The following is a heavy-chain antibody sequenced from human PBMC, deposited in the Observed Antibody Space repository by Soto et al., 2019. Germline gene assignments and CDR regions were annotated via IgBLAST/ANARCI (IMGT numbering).Heavy chain of an antibody. Sequence: PGGSLRLSCAASGFTFSSYGMHWVRQAPGKGLEWVAVISYDGSNKYYADSVKGRFTISRDNSKNTLYLQMNSLRAEDTAVYYCVGYCSGGSCYTLGRYYSYYGMDVWGPGTMVTVSS. CDR3: VGYCSGGSCYTLGRYYSYYGMDV. CDR2: ISYDGSNK. CDR1: GFTFSSYG. J-gene: IGHJ6*02. V-gene: IGHV3-30*03. D-gene: IGHD2-15*01.